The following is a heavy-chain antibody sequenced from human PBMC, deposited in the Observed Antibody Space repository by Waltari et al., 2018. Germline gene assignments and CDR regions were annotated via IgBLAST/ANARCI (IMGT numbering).Heavy chain of an antibody. CDR1: GFTFRSYA. J-gene: IGHJ4*02. Sequence: QVQLVESGGGVVQPGRSLRLSCAASGFTFRSYAMHWVRQAPGKGLEWVAVISYDGSNKYYADSVKGRFTISRDNSKNTLYLQMNSLRAEDTAVYYCARDSTDSYWGQGTLVTVSS. CDR2: ISYDGSNK. CDR3: ARDSTDSY. D-gene: IGHD3-22*01. V-gene: IGHV3-30-3*01.